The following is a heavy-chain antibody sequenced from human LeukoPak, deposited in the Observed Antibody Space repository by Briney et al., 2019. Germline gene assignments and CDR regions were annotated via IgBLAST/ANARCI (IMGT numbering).Heavy chain of an antibody. CDR2: ISYDGNYK. V-gene: IGHV3-30*18. Sequence: GGSLRLSCAASGFTFSSYGMHWVRQAPGKGLEWVAVISYDGNYKYYGDSVKGRFTISGDNSKNTLYLQMNSLRAEDTAVYYCAKDRLDTALAAAVDYWGQGTLVTVSS. CDR3: AKDRLDTALAAAVDY. CDR1: GFTFSSYG. D-gene: IGHD5-18*01. J-gene: IGHJ4*02.